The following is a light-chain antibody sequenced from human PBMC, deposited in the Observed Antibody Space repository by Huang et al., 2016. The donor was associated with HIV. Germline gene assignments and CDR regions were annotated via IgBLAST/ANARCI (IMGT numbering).Light chain of an antibody. CDR3: QQYENLPLT. CDR2: DSS. Sequence: DIQMTQSPSSLSASVGDRVTITCQASQDISNYLNWYQQKPGKASKLLIYDSSNLEIGVPSRFSGSGSGTDFTFTISSLQPEDIATYYCQQYENLPLTFGGGTKVEI. V-gene: IGKV1-33*01. J-gene: IGKJ4*01. CDR1: QDISNY.